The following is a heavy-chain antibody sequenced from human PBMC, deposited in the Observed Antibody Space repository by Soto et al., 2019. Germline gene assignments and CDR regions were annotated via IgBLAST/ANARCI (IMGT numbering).Heavy chain of an antibody. CDR2: IYHSGST. CDR3: ARSPSSSWYGGGAFDI. D-gene: IGHD6-13*01. J-gene: IGHJ3*02. Sequence: QVQLQESGPGLVKPSGTLSLTCTVSGGSTSSSNWWSWVRQPPGKGLEWMGEIYHSGSTNYNPSLQSRVTISVDKSENQFYLKMRSVTAADTAVYYCARSPSSSWYGGGAFDIWGQGTMVTVSS. V-gene: IGHV4-4*02. CDR1: GGSTSSSNW.